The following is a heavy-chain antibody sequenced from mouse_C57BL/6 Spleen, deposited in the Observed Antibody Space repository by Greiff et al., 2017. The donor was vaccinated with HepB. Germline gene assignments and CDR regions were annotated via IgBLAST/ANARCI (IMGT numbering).Heavy chain of an antibody. V-gene: IGHV1-59*01. Sequence: QVQLQQPGAELVRPGTSVKLSCKASGYTFTSYWMHWVKQRPGQGLEWIGVIDPSDSYTNYNQKFKGKATLTVDTSSSTAYMQLSSLTSEDSAVYYCAREVLRGAMDYWGQGTSVTVSS. CDR1: GYTFTSYW. CDR3: AREVLRGAMDY. CDR2: IDPSDSYT. J-gene: IGHJ4*01.